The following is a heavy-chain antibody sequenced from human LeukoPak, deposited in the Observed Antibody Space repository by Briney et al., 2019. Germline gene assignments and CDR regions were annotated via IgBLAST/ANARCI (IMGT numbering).Heavy chain of an antibody. CDR3: AKGRWEVNLSDAFDI. J-gene: IGHJ3*02. CDR1: GFTFSSYA. Sequence: PGGSLRLSCAASGFTFSSYAMSWARQAPGKGPEWVSGICGSCGSAYYADSVKGRFTISRDNSKNTLYLQMNSLRAEDTAVYYCAKGRWEVNLSDAFDIWGQGTLVTVSS. D-gene: IGHD1-26*01. CDR2: ICGSCGSA. V-gene: IGHV3-23*01.